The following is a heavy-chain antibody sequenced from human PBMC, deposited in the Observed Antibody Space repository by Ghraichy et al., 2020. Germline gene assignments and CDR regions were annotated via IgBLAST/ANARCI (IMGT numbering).Heavy chain of an antibody. J-gene: IGHJ6*02. D-gene: IGHD3-16*01. Sequence: GGSLRLSCAASGFPFSSFSMNWVRQAPGKGLEWVSSIINNSRYRYYADSVKGRFTISRDNGKNSLYLQMSSLRAEDTAIYYCATEVSLPGYTYGRPLYGMDVWGQGTTVTVSS. CDR3: ATEVSLPGYTYGRPLYGMDV. V-gene: IGHV3-21*01. CDR1: GFPFSSFS. CDR2: IINNSRYR.